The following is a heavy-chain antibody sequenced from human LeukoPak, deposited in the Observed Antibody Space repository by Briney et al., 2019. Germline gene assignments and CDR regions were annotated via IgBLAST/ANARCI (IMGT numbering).Heavy chain of an antibody. Sequence: PGGSLRLSCAASGFTFSSYSMNRVRQAPGKGLEWVSSISSSSSYIYYADLVKGRFAISRDNAKNSLYLQMNSLRAEDTAVYYCARDRGSSGSLDLWGRGTLVTVSS. D-gene: IGHD6-25*01. CDR1: GFTFSSYS. V-gene: IGHV3-21*01. CDR2: ISSSSSYI. J-gene: IGHJ2*01. CDR3: ARDRGSSGSLDL.